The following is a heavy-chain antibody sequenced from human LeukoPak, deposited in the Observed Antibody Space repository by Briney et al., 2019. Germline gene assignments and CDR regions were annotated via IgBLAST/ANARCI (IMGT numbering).Heavy chain of an antibody. CDR3: AREVGYCSSTSCYDWFDP. CDR1: GYTFTSYD. CDR2: MNPNSGNT. Sequence: ASVKVSCKASGYTFTSYDINWVRQATGRGLEWMGWMNPNSGNTGYAQKFQGRVTMTRNTSISTAYMELSSLRSEDTAVYYCAREVGYCSSTSCYDWFDPWGQGTLVTVSS. V-gene: IGHV1-8*01. J-gene: IGHJ5*02. D-gene: IGHD2-2*01.